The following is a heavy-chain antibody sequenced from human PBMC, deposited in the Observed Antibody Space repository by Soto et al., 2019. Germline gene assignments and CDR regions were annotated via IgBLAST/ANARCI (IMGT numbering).Heavy chain of an antibody. D-gene: IGHD6-13*01. Sequence: SETLSLTCIVSGASFSDANYYWVWIRQPPGEGLEWIGSFYYDGRTYYNASLKSRVTISVDTSKNHFSLMLTSVTAADTAVYYCVRDVAAVGTDWFDPWGQGTLVTVSS. CDR1: GASFSDANYY. CDR2: FYYDGRT. CDR3: VRDVAAVGTDWFDP. V-gene: IGHV4-39*02. J-gene: IGHJ5*02.